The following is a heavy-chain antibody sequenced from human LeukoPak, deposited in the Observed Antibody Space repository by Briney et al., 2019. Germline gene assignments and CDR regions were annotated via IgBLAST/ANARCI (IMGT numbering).Heavy chain of an antibody. CDR3: AREEITVVRGVHFDY. J-gene: IGHJ4*02. CDR1: GGSISSYY. CDR2: IYYSGST. D-gene: IGHD3-10*01. Sequence: PSETLSLTCTVSGGSISSYYWSWIRQPPGKGLEWIGYIYYSGSTNYNPSLKSRVTISVDTSKNQFSLKLNSVTAADTAVYYCAREEITVVRGVHFDYWGQGTLVTVSS. V-gene: IGHV4-59*12.